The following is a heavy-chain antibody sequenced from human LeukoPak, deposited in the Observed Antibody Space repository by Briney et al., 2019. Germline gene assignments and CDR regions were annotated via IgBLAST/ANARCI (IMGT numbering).Heavy chain of an antibody. J-gene: IGHJ3*02. Sequence: SETLSLTCTVSGGSVSSGSYYWSWIRQPPGKGLEWIGYIYYSGSTSYNPSLKSRVTISVDTSKNQFSLKLSSVTAADTAVYYCARYKRHSDAFDIWGQGTMVTVSS. V-gene: IGHV4-61*01. CDR3: ARYKRHSDAFDI. CDR2: IYYSGST. CDR1: GGSVSSGSYY. D-gene: IGHD1-14*01.